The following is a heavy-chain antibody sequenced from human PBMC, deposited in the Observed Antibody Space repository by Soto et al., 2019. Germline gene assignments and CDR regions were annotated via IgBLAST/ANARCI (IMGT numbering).Heavy chain of an antibody. V-gene: IGHV4-39*01. D-gene: IGHD6-13*01. J-gene: IGHJ4*02. CDR1: GGSISSSSYY. CDR3: ARTPYSSSWYNFDY. Sequence: LSLTCTVSGGSISSSSYYWGWIRQPPGKGLEWIGSIYYSGSTYYNPSLKSRVTISVDTSKNQFSLKLSSVTAADTAVYYCARTPYSSSWYNFDYWGQGTLVTVSS. CDR2: IYYSGST.